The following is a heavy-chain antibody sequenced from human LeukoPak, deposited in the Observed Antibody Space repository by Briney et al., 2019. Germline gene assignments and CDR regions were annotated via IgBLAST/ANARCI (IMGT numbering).Heavy chain of an antibody. CDR3: ARADWSGKPSGD. D-gene: IGHD3-3*01. CDR1: GFTFSSYS. CDR2: ISSSSSYI. Sequence: GGSLRLSXAASGFTFSSYSMNWVRQAPGKGLEWVSSISSSSSYIYYADSVKGRFTISRDNAKNSLYLQMNSLRAEDTAVYYCARADWSGKPSGDWGQGTLVTVSS. J-gene: IGHJ4*02. V-gene: IGHV3-21*01.